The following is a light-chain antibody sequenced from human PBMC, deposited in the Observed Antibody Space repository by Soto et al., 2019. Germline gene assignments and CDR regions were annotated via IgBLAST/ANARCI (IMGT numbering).Light chain of an antibody. CDR1: SSNIGSNY. Sequence: QSVLTQPPSASGTPGQRVTISRSGSSSNIGSNYVYWYQQLPGTAPKLLIYRNNQRPSGVPDRFSGSKSGTSASLAISGLRSEDEADYYCAAWDDSLSGYVVFGGGTKVTVL. CDR3: AAWDDSLSGYVV. J-gene: IGLJ2*01. V-gene: IGLV1-47*01. CDR2: RNN.